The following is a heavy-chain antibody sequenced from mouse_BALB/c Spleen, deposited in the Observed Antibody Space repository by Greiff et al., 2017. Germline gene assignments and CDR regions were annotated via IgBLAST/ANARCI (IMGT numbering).Heavy chain of an antibody. D-gene: IGHD2-3*01. Sequence: DLVKPGASVKLSCTASGYTFTSYWINWIKQRPGQGLEWIGRIAPGSGSTYYNEMFKGKATLTVDTSSSTAYIQLSSLSSEDSAVDFCARSRDDGYSYWDIDVWGEGTTVTVSS. CDR3: ARSRDDGYSYWDIDV. V-gene: IGHV1S41*01. CDR2: IAPGSGST. CDR1: GYTFTSYW. J-gene: IGHJ1*01.